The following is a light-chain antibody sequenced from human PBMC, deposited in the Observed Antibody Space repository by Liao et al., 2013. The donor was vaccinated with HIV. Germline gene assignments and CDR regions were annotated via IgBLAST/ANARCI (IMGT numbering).Light chain of an antibody. V-gene: IGLV3-1*01. J-gene: IGLJ1*01. Sequence: SYELTQPPSVSVSPGQTATITCSGDNLGDKYVAWYQQKPGLSPVEVLYQDNNRPSGIPERFSGSNSGNTATLTISGTQAIDEADYYCQTWDTTTYVFGTGTKVTVL. CDR1: NLGDKY. CDR2: QDN. CDR3: QTWDTTTYV.